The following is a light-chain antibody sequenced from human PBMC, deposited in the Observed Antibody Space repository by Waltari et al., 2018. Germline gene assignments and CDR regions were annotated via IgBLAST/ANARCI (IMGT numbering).Light chain of an antibody. V-gene: IGKV3-15*01. CDR2: DAS. CDR1: QTVSSN. J-gene: IGKJ5*01. CDR3: QQYNRWPPIT. Sequence: EVVMTQSPATLSVFPGESATLSCRASQTVSSNLAWYQQRPGQAPRLLIFDASTRAPSVPARFSGSGSVTEFTLTIRSLQSEDSAVYYCQQYNRWPPITFGQGTRLEIK.